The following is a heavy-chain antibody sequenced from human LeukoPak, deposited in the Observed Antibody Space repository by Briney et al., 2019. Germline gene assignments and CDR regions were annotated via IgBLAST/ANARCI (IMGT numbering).Heavy chain of an antibody. Sequence: GRSLRLSCAASGFTFSTYAMHWVRQAPGKGLEWVSSISSSSSYIYYADSVKGRFTISRDNSKNTLYLQMNSLRAEDTAVYYCARDAMYSSSWSRGYYYYMDVWGKGTTVTVSS. CDR2: ISSSSSYI. V-gene: IGHV3-21*01. J-gene: IGHJ6*03. CDR1: GFTFSTYA. D-gene: IGHD6-13*01. CDR3: ARDAMYSSSWSRGYYYYMDV.